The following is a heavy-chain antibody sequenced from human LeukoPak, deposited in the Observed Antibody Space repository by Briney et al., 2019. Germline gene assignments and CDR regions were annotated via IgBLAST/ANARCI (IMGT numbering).Heavy chain of an antibody. CDR1: GYTFTSYG. D-gene: IGHD2/OR15-2a*01. CDR3: ATDRGLYNWFDP. V-gene: IGHV1-18*01. Sequence: ASVKVSFKASGYTFTSYGISWVRQAPGQGLEWTGWISAYNGNTNDAQKLQGRVTMTTDTSTSTAYMELRSLRSDDTAVYYCATDRGLYNWFDPWGQGTPVTVSS. CDR2: ISAYNGNT. J-gene: IGHJ5*02.